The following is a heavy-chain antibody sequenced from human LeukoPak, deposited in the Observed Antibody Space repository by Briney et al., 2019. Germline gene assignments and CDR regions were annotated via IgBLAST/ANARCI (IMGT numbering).Heavy chain of an antibody. CDR3: ARDRSGRFDP. CDR1: GFTFSTYG. D-gene: IGHD3-10*01. CDR2: IPSGGGNI. Sequence: AGGSLRLSRAASGFTFSTYGFHWVRQAPGKGLEWVAIIPSGGGNIYYADSVRGRFTISRDNSQNTLYLQMDSLRAEDTAVYYCARDRSGRFDPWGQGTLATVSS. V-gene: IGHV3-30*03. J-gene: IGHJ5*02.